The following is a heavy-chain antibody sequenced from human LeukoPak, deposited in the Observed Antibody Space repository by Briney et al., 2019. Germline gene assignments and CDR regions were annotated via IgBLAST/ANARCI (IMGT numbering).Heavy chain of an antibody. J-gene: IGHJ4*02. Sequence: GESLKISCKGSGYSFTSYWIGWVRQMPGKGLEWMGIIYPGDSDTRYSPSFQDQVTISADKSISTAYLQWSSLKASDTAMYYCAGTRYDSRGYPLYFDYWGQGTLVTVSS. CDR1: GYSFTSYW. CDR2: IYPGDSDT. V-gene: IGHV5-51*01. D-gene: IGHD3-22*01. CDR3: AGTRYDSRGYPLYFDY.